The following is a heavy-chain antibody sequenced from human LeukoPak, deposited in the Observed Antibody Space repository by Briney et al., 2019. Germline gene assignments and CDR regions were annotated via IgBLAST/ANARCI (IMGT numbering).Heavy chain of an antibody. J-gene: IGHJ4*02. V-gene: IGHV4-61*02. CDR3: ASGGGWVYDY. D-gene: IGHD2-15*01. Sequence: PSETLSLTCTVSGGSISSGSYYWIWIRQPAGKGLEWIGRIYTSGSTNYNPSLKSRVTISVDTSKNQFSLKLSSVTAADTAVYYCASGGGWVYDYWGQGTLVTVSS. CDR2: IYTSGST. CDR1: GGSISSGSYY.